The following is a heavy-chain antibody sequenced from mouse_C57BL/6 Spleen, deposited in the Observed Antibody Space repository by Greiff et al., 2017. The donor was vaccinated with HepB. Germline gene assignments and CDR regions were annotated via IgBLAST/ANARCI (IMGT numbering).Heavy chain of an antibody. CDR1: GFTFSDYG. CDR3: ASPGIYYDYAWFAD. CDR2: ISSGSSTI. V-gene: IGHV5-17*01. J-gene: IGHJ3*01. D-gene: IGHD2-4*01. Sequence: EVQVVESGGGLVKPGGSLKLSCAASGFTFSDYGMHWVRQAPEKGLEWVAYISSGSSTIYYADTVKGRFTISRDNAKNTLFLQMTSLRSEDTAMYHCASPGIYYDYAWFADWGQGTLVTVSA.